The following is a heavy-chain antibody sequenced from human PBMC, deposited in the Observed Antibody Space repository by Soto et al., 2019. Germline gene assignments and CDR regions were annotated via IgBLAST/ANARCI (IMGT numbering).Heavy chain of an antibody. Sequence: SETLSLTCTVSGGSVTNSSYYWGWIRQSPGKGLEWIGGVYYRGRSYSKSSVKSRVTISVDTSKNRFSLSLNSVTASDTAVYFCVSQRTTVPTQAYFDYWGPGALVAVSS. CDR1: GGSVTNSSYY. J-gene: IGHJ4*02. CDR3: VSQRTTVPTQAYFDY. CDR2: VYYRGRS. V-gene: IGHV4-39*01. D-gene: IGHD4-17*01.